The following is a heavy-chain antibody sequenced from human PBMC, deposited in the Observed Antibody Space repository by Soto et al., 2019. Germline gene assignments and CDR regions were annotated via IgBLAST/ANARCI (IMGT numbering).Heavy chain of an antibody. V-gene: IGHV4-39*01. J-gene: IGHJ6*02. CDR3: ARHNGPLHVGYDYDMDV. D-gene: IGHD3-16*01. Sequence: PSETLSLTCTVSGGSISSSSYYWGWIRQPPGKGLEWIGSIYYSGYTYYNPSLKSRVTISVDTSKNQFSLKLSSVTAADTAVYYGARHNGPLHVGYDYDMDVWGQGTTVT. CDR1: GGSISSSSYY. CDR2: IYYSGYT.